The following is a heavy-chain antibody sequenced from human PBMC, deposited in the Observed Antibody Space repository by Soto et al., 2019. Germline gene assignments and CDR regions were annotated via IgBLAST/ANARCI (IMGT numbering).Heavy chain of an antibody. CDR3: ARDGGELDPFDY. CDR1: GGTFSSYA. J-gene: IGHJ4*02. V-gene: IGHV1-69*12. D-gene: IGHD1-7*01. Sequence: QVQLVQSGAEVKKPGSSVKVSCKASGGTFSSYAISWVRQAPGQGLEWMGGIIPIFGTANYAQKFQGRVTITADESTSTDYMELSSMRSEDTVVYYCARDGGELDPFDYWGQGTLVTVSS. CDR2: IIPIFGTA.